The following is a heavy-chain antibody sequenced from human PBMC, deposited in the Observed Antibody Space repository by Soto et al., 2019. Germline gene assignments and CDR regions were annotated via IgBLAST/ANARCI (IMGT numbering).Heavy chain of an antibody. CDR3: ARSREFDY. Sequence: ASETLSLTCGVSGGSLSGATYSWNWIRQPPGKGLEWIGYIFPSGTTYYNPSLKSRVTISIDVSKNQFSLSLRSLTAADTAVYYCARSREFDYWSQGTLVTVSS. V-gene: IGHV4-30-2*01. CDR1: GGSLSGATYS. J-gene: IGHJ4*02. CDR2: IFPSGTT.